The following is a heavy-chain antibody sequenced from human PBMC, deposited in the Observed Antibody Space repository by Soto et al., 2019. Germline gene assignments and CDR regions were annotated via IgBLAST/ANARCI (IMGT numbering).Heavy chain of an antibody. Sequence: GASVKVSCKVAGYALTELSMHWGRQAPGKGLEWMGGFDPEDGETIYAQKFQGRVTMTEDTSTDTAYMELSSLRSEDTAVYYCATRPGLGGYYYYGMDVWGQGTTVTVSS. V-gene: IGHV1-24*01. D-gene: IGHD3-16*01. CDR1: GYALTELS. CDR3: ATRPGLGGYYYYGMDV. CDR2: FDPEDGET. J-gene: IGHJ6*02.